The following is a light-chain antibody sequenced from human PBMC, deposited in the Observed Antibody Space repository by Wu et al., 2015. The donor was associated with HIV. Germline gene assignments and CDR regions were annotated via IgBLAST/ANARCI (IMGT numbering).Light chain of an antibody. CDR2: KAS. Sequence: DIQMTQSPSTLSASVGDRVTITCRASQNINNWLAWYQQKPGKAPKLLIYKASNLESGVPSRFSGSGSGTEFTLTISSLQPDDFATYYCQQYNSWTFGQGTKLEIK. CDR1: QNINNW. V-gene: IGKV1-5*03. J-gene: IGKJ2*01. CDR3: QQYNSWT.